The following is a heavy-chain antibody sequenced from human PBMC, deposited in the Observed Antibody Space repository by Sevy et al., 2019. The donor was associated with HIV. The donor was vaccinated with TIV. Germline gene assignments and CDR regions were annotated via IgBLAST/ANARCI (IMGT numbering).Heavy chain of an antibody. J-gene: IGHJ5*02. Sequence: GGSLRLSCAASGFTFSSYAMHWVRQAPGKGLEWVAVVSYDEKYKYYVDSVKGRFTISRDNSKNMLFLQMSSLRPEDTALYYCARSNNIEVVPTAWGQGTRVTVSS. CDR3: ARSNNIEVVPTA. D-gene: IGHD2-2*01. CDR1: GFTFSSYA. V-gene: IGHV3-30*04. CDR2: VSYDEKYK.